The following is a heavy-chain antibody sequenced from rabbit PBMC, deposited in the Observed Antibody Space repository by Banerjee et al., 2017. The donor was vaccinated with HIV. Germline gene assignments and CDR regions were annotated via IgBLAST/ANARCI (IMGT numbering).Heavy chain of an antibody. J-gene: IGHJ4*01. CDR3: ARDWADSNGYTYAYDLNL. V-gene: IGHV1S43*01. CDR1: GFDFSSYY. CDR2: IYAGKGST. Sequence: QEQLKETGGGLVQPGGSLTLSCKASGFDFSSYYMSWVRQAPGKGLEWIGIIYAGKGSTDYASWVNGRFTITRSTSLNTVDLKMTSLTAADTATYFCARDWADSNGYTYAYDLNLWGPGTLVTVS. D-gene: IGHD6-1*01.